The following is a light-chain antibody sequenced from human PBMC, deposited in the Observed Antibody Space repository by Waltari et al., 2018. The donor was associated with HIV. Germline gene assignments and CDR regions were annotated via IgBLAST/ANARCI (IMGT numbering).Light chain of an antibody. V-gene: IGLV2-8*01. CDR3: ASHAGSKDV. CDR2: DVT. Sequence: QSALTQPPSASGSPGQSVTISCTGTSSDVGAYNYVSWFQQHPGKAPKLMIYDVTKRPPGVLDRFSGSKSGNTASLTVSGLQAEDEADYYCASHAGSKDVFGGGTRLTVL. CDR1: SSDVGAYNY. J-gene: IGLJ2*01.